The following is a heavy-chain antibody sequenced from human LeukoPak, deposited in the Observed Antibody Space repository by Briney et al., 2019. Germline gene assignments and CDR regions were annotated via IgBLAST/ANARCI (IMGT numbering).Heavy chain of an antibody. V-gene: IGHV1-2*02. D-gene: IGHD3-22*01. CDR2: INPNSGGT. Sequence: GASLKVSCKASGYTFTDYYLYWVRQAPGQGLEWMGWINPNSGGTNYAQKFQGRVTMTRDTSISTAYMELSRLRSDDTAVYYCARGFSYDSSAYYAWFDPWGQGILVTVSS. CDR3: ARGFSYDSSAYYAWFDP. CDR1: GYTFTDYY. J-gene: IGHJ5*02.